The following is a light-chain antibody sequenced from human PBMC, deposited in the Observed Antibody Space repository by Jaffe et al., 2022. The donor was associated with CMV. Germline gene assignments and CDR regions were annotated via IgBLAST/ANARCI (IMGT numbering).Light chain of an antibody. CDR3: NSRDSSGNPLGV. Sequence: SSELTQDPAVSVALGQTVRITCQGDSLRSYYASWYQQKPGQAPLLVIYGKNNRPSGIPDRFSGSSSGNTASLTITGAQAEDEADYYCNSRDSSGNPLGVFGGGTKLTVL. CDR1: SLRSYY. J-gene: IGLJ2*01. V-gene: IGLV3-19*01. CDR2: GKN.